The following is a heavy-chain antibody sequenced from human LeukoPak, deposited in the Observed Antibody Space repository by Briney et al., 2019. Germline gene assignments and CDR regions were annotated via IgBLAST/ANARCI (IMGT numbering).Heavy chain of an antibody. Sequence: GASLKVSCKASGYTFTDYDISWVRQAPGQGLEWMGWISTDNGHTSYAQRFQGRVTMTTYTSTSTAYMELRSLRSDDTAVYYCVRDGCSSTTCYDYWGQGTLVTVSS. D-gene: IGHD2-2*01. CDR1: GYTFTDYD. CDR2: ISTDNGHT. V-gene: IGHV1-18*01. J-gene: IGHJ4*02. CDR3: VRDGCSSTTCYDY.